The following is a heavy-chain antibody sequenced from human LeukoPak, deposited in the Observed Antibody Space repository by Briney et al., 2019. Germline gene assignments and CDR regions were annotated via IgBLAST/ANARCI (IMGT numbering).Heavy chain of an antibody. CDR1: GFTFSSYA. CDR3: AGRVVPAARWGAFDI. CDR2: ISGSGGST. J-gene: IGHJ3*02. Sequence: PGGSLRLSCAASGFTFSSYAMSWVRQAPGKGPEWVSAISGSGGSTYYADSVKGRFTISRDNSKNTLYLQMNSLRAEDTAVYYCAGRVVPAARWGAFDIWGQGTMVTVSS. V-gene: IGHV3-23*01. D-gene: IGHD2-2*01.